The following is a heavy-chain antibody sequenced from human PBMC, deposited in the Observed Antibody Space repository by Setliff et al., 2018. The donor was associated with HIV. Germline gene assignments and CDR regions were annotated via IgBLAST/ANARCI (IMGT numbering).Heavy chain of an antibody. CDR3: ATLNNFDH. Sequence: GESLTISCKASGFDFTKYWIGWVRQMPGKGLEWMGIVYGGDSDTRYNPSFEGQVTMSADRSITTAYLQWSRLKASDTAMYYCATLNNFDHWGQGTLVTVSS. V-gene: IGHV5-51*01. CDR1: GFDFTKYW. J-gene: IGHJ4*02. CDR2: VYGGDSDT.